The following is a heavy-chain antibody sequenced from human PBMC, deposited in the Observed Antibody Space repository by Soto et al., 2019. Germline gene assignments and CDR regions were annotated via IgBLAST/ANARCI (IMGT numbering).Heavy chain of an antibody. CDR1: GGSISSGDYY. Sequence: LSLTCTVSGGSISSGDYYWGWIRQPPGKGLEWIGYIYYSGSTYYNPSLKSRVTISVDTSKNQFSLKLSSVTAADTAVYYCARRGIGSGYLDAFDIWGQGTMVTVSS. CDR2: IYYSGST. J-gene: IGHJ3*02. CDR3: ARRGIGSGYLDAFDI. V-gene: IGHV4-30-4*01. D-gene: IGHD3-22*01.